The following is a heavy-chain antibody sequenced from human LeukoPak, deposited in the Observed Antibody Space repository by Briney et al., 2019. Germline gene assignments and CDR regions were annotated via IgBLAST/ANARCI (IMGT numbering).Heavy chain of an antibody. CDR1: GFTVSSNY. Sequence: PGGSLRLSCAASGFTVSSNYMSWVRQAPGKGLEWVSVIHSGGSTYYADSVKGRFTISRDNSKNTLYLQMNSLRAEDTAVYHCAKELGYCSGGTCYGDYWGQGTLVTVSS. CDR2: IHSGGST. D-gene: IGHD2-15*01. V-gene: IGHV3-53*01. CDR3: AKELGYCSGGTCYGDY. J-gene: IGHJ4*02.